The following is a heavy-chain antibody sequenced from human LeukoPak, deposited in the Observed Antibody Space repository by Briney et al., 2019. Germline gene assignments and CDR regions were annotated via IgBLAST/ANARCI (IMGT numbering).Heavy chain of an antibody. V-gene: IGHV1-2*02. D-gene: IGHD2-21*02. Sequence: ASVKVSCKASGYTFTDYYMHWVRQAPGQGLEWMGWINPNSGGTNYAQKFQGRVTMTGDTSISTAYMELSRLRSDDTAVYYCATHLGLLVVTAIKEYYFDYWGQGTLVTVSS. CDR3: ATHLGLLVVTAIKEYYFDY. J-gene: IGHJ4*02. CDR2: INPNSGGT. CDR1: GYTFTDYY.